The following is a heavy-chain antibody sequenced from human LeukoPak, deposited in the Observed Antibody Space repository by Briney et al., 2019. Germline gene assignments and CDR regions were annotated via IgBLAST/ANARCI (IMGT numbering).Heavy chain of an antibody. CDR3: AKDLYGGPLNYYGSGSDY. J-gene: IGHJ4*02. V-gene: IGHV3-7*01. D-gene: IGHD3-10*01. CDR2: IKKDGSEK. CDR1: GFTFSSYW. Sequence: GGSLRLACAASGFTFSSYWMSWVRQAPGKGLEWVANIKKDGSEKYYVDSVKGRFTISRDNSKNTLYLQMNSLRAEDTAVYYCAKDLYGGPLNYYGSGSDYWGQGTLVTVSS.